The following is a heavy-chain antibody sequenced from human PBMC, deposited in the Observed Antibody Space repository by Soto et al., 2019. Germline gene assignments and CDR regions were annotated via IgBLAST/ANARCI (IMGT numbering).Heavy chain of an antibody. V-gene: IGHV3-7*01. Sequence: GGSLRLSCAASGFTFSSYWMSWVRQAPGKGLEGVANIKQDGSEKYYVDSVKGRFTISRDNAKNSLYLQMNSLRAEDTAVYYCARAPAAGPFDYWGQGTLVTVSS. CDR2: IKQDGSEK. CDR1: GFTFSSYW. J-gene: IGHJ4*02. D-gene: IGHD6-13*01. CDR3: ARAPAAGPFDY.